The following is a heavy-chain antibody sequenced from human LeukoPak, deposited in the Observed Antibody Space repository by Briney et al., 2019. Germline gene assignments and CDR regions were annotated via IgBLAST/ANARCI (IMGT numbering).Heavy chain of an antibody. J-gene: IGHJ4*02. CDR3: ARVPRYCSGGSCPLDY. V-gene: IGHV1-2*02. CDR2: INPNSGGT. CDR1: GYTFTGYY. D-gene: IGHD2-15*01. Sequence: ASVKVPCKASGYTFTGYYMHWVRQAPGQGLEWMGWINPNSGGTNYAQKFQGRVTMTRDTSISTAYMELSRLRSDDTAVYYCARVPRYCSGGSCPLDYWGQGTLVTVSS.